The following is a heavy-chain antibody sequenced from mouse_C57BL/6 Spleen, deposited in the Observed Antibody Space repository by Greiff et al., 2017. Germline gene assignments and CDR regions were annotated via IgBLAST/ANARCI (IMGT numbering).Heavy chain of an antibody. CDR2: IWSGGST. J-gene: IGHJ4*01. V-gene: IGHV2-2*01. D-gene: IGHD2-3*01. CDR3: ARGYYVYYAMDY. Sequence: QVQLQQSGPGLVQPSQSLSITCTVSGFSLTSYGVHWVRQSPGKGLEWLGVIWSGGSTDYNAAFISRLSISKDNSTSQVFFKMTSLQADDTAIEYCARGYYVYYAMDYWGQGTSVTVSS. CDR1: GFSLTSYG.